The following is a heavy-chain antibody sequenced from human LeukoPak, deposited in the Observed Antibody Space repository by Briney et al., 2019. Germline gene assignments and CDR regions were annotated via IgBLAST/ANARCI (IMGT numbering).Heavy chain of an antibody. CDR1: GFTFSSYA. D-gene: IGHD4-23*01. V-gene: IGHV3-23*01. J-gene: IGHJ1*01. Sequence: GGSLRLSCAASGFTFSSYAMSWVRQAPGKGLEWVSAISGSGGSTYYADSVKGRFTISRDNSKNTLYLQMNSLRAEDTAVYYCAKGIDYGGSTEYFQHWGQGTLVTVSS. CDR3: AKGIDYGGSTEYFQH. CDR2: ISGSGGST.